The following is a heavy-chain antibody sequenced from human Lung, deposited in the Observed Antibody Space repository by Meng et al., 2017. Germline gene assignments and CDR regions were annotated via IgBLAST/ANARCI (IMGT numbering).Heavy chain of an antibody. V-gene: IGHV4-34*01. D-gene: IGHD4-11*01. CDR3: ARGPTTMAHDFDY. CDR1: GGSFRDYY. Sequence: VPLQQGGEGLSKPSETLALTCFVSGGSFRDYYWTWIRQPPGKGLEWIGEINHSGSTNYNPSLESRATISVDTAQNNLSLKLSSVTAADSAVYYGARGPTTMAHDFDYWGQGTLVTVSS. J-gene: IGHJ4*02. CDR2: INHSGST.